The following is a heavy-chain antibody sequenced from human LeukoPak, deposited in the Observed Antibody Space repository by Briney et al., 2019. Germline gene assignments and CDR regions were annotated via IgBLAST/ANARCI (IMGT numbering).Heavy chain of an antibody. Sequence: AGGSLRLSCAASGFTFSSCSMNWVRQAPGKGLEWVSYISSSSSTIYYADSVKGRFTISRDNAKNSLYLQMNSLRAEDTAVYFCARVGALSSSWLLYWGQGTLVTVSS. V-gene: IGHV3-48*04. D-gene: IGHD6-13*01. CDR3: ARVGALSSSWLLY. CDR2: ISSSSSTI. CDR1: GFTFSSCS. J-gene: IGHJ4*02.